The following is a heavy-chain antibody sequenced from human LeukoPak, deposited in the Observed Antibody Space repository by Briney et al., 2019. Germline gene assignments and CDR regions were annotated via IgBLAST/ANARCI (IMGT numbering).Heavy chain of an antibody. CDR3: RAGYRYGMDV. D-gene: IGHD3-9*01. J-gene: IGHJ6*02. V-gene: IGHV4-34*01. CDR1: GGSFSGYY. Sequence: SETLSLTCAVYGGSFSGYYWSWIRQPPGKGLEWIGEINHSGSTNYNPSLKSRVTISVDTSKNQFSLKLSSVTAADTAVHYCRAGYRYGMDVWGQGTTVTVSS. CDR2: INHSGST.